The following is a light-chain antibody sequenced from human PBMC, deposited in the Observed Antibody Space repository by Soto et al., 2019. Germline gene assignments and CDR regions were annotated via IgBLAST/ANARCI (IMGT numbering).Light chain of an antibody. CDR3: LQSSSTPPFT. CDR2: AAS. J-gene: IGKJ3*01. CDR1: QPISIY. V-gene: IGKV1-39*01. Sequence: DIQMTQSPSSLSASVGDRVTMTCRASQPISIYLNWYQQKPGRAPKILIYAASRLRSGVPSRFSADGYGTDFTLTISSLQPEDFATYYCLQSSSTPPFTFGPGTKVDLK.